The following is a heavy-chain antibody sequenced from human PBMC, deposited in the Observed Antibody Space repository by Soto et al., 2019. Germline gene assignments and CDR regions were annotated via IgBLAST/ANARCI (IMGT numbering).Heavy chain of an antibody. D-gene: IGHD3-3*01. CDR2: IKWDASEK. CDR3: VKGQGGSVYSFAS. J-gene: IGHJ1*01. CDR1: GFTFGSYW. V-gene: IGHV3-7*01. Sequence: LRLSCAASGFTFGSYWMSWVRQAPGKGLEWLATIKWDASEKKYVDSVKGRFTMSRDNAKNSLYLQMDSLRAEDTAVYYCVKGQGGSVYSFASWGQATMSNVS.